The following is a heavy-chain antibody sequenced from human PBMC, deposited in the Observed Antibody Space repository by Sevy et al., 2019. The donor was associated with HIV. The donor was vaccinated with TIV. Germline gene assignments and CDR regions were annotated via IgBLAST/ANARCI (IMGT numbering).Heavy chain of an antibody. Sequence: GGSLRLSCVGSGFTFRNFGVHWLRQAPGKGLEWVSYISRSSSTIYYADSVKGRFTISRDNAKNSLYLQMNSLRDEDTAVYYCARERKMYDSSGYYFHFDYWGQGTLVTVSS. CDR3: ARERKMYDSSGYYFHFDY. V-gene: IGHV3-48*02. CDR1: GFTFRNFG. J-gene: IGHJ4*02. CDR2: ISRSSSTI. D-gene: IGHD3-22*01.